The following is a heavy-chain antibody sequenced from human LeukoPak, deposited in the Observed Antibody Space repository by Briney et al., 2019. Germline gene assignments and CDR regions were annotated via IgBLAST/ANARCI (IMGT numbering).Heavy chain of an antibody. CDR2: ISGSGGSA. Sequence: AGGSLRLSCAGSGFTFSNSAMSWVRQAPGKGLEWVAVISGSGGSAFYADSLKGRFTVSRDNSKNILFLQMNGLRADDTAVYYCAKGHGFYFDFGDYWGQGTLVTVSS. CDR3: AKGHGFYFDFGDY. J-gene: IGHJ4*02. V-gene: IGHV3-23*01. CDR1: GFTFSNSA. D-gene: IGHD3/OR15-3a*01.